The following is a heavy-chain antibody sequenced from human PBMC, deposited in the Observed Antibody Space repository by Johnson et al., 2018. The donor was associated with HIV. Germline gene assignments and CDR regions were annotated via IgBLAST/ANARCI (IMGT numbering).Heavy chain of an antibody. D-gene: IGHD3-10*01. CDR2: ICCDGNNK. V-gene: IGHV3-33*06. CDR3: AKALRIFGSGVKEAFDI. J-gene: IGHJ3*02. CDR1: GFTFSNAW. Sequence: QVQLVESGGGLVKPGGSLRVSCAASGFTFSNAWMSWVRQAPGKGLEWVAVICCDGNNKNYADSVKGRFTISRDNSKNTLYLQMNSLRAEDTAVYYCAKALRIFGSGVKEAFDIWGPGTMVTVSS.